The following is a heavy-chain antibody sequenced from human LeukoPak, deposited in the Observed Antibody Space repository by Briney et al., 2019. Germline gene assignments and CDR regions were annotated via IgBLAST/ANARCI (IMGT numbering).Heavy chain of an antibody. J-gene: IGHJ3*02. CDR3: VRIAYYDTSGDSFDI. CDR2: MNPDRGNT. V-gene: IGHV1-8*01. D-gene: IGHD3-22*01. CDR1: GYIFTSFD. Sequence: ASVKVSCKTSGYIFTSFDINWVRQATGQGLEWMGWMNPDRGNTGFAQKFQGRVTLTRNTSISTAYMELSSLRSDDTAVHYCVRIAYYDTSGDSFDIWGQGTMVTVSS.